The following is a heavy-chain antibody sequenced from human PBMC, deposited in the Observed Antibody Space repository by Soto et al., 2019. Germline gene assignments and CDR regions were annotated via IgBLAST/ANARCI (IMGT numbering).Heavy chain of an antibody. D-gene: IGHD6-6*01. V-gene: IGHV4-39*02. Sequence: PSETLSLTCTVSGDSISKSGHYWGWIRQPPGKALEWIGGIDYRGSTLYNPSLRSRITMSIDTSKKFFSLNLNSVSAADTAVYYCARDRSNSPDYFDYWGQGTLVTVSS. CDR2: IDYRGST. CDR1: GDSISKSGHY. J-gene: IGHJ4*02. CDR3: ARDRSNSPDYFDY.